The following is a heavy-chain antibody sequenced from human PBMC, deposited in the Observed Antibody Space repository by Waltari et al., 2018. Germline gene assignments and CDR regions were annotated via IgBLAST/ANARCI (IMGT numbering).Heavy chain of an antibody. J-gene: IGHJ4*02. V-gene: IGHV3-72*01. CDR3: VRDKQGGYFDY. CDR1: EFTSANHY. Sequence: DVQVVESGGGLVQPGGSLTLSCAASEFTSANHYMNWVRQAPGKGLEWVGLNRNRARSFTTDYAASVEGRFAISRDDSKNSLYLQMNSLKTEDTAVYYCVRDKQGGYFDYWGQGTLVTVSS. CDR2: NRNRARSFTT. D-gene: IGHD3-16*01.